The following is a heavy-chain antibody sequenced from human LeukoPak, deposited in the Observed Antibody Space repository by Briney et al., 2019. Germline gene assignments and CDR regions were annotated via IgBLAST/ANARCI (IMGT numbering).Heavy chain of an antibody. J-gene: IGHJ5*02. CDR1: GFTFSSYG. D-gene: IGHD3-22*01. Sequence: GGSLRLSCAASGFTFSSYGMHWVRQAPGKGLEWVAVIWYDGSNKYYADSVKGRFTISRDNSKNTLYLQMNSRRAEDTAVYYCARDSAHYYDSSGYYSESWFDPWGQGTLVTVSS. CDR2: IWYDGSNK. CDR3: ARDSAHYYDSSGYYSESWFDP. V-gene: IGHV3-33*01.